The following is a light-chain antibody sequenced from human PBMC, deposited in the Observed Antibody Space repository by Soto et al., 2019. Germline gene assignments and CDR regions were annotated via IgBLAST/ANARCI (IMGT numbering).Light chain of an antibody. V-gene: IGLV1-44*01. J-gene: IGLJ3*02. CDR1: SYNIKSNT. CDR2: SNN. Sequence: QSVLTQPPSASGTPGKSVTNSCDGSSYNIKSNTVSWYQHLPRTSTKLLIYSNNQRPSGVPDRFSGSKSGTSASLDSSGLKSEDEADYYCAAWDDSMKGWVCGGGTKRTV. CDR3: AAWDDSMKGWV.